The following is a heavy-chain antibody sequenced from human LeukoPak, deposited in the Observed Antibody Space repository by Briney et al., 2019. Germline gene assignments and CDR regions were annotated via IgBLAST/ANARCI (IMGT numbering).Heavy chain of an antibody. Sequence: SETLSLTCSVSGDSITYFYWSWIRQAAGKGLEWIGRVSSSGSTDYNASLKSRVTMSVDTSKNQLSLKMISVTAADTAVYYCARVPIGYYDNSGYADYWGQGTLVIVSS. J-gene: IGHJ4*02. CDR3: ARVPIGYYDNSGYADY. CDR2: VSSSGST. D-gene: IGHD3-22*01. CDR1: GDSITYFY. V-gene: IGHV4-4*07.